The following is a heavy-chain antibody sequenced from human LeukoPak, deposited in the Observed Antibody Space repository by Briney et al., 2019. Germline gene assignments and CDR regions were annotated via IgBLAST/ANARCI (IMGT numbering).Heavy chain of an antibody. CDR3: VRDRGWFHFDL. V-gene: IGHV3-7*01. D-gene: IGHD3-10*01. Sequence: GGSLRLSCAASGFTLSSYWMTWIRQAPGKGLEWVANNKEDGTDKYYVDSVKGRFTISRDNTKNSLFLQLNSLRAEDTAVYYCVRDRGWFHFDLWGQGTLVTVSS. J-gene: IGHJ4*02. CDR1: GFTLSSYW. CDR2: NKEDGTDK.